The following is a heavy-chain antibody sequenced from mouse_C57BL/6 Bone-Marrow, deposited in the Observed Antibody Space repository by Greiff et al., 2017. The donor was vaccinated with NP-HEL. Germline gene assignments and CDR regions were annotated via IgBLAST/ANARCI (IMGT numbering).Heavy chain of an antibody. CDR3: ARYHEYDGYAMDY. CDR2: IYPRSGNT. CDR1: GYTFTSYG. Sequence: QVQLKESGAELARPGASVKLSCKASGYTFTSYGISWVKQRTGQGLEWIGEIYPRSGNTYYNEKFKGKATLTADKSSSNAYMELRSLTSEDSAVYFCARYHEYDGYAMDYWGQGTSVTVSS. V-gene: IGHV1-81*01. J-gene: IGHJ4*01. D-gene: IGHD2-4*01.